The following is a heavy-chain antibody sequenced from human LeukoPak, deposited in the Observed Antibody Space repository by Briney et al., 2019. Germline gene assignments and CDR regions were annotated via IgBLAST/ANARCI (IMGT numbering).Heavy chain of an antibody. Sequence: PGGSLRLSCAASGFTFDDYGMTWVRQAPGKGLEWVSGINWNGVSTGYADSVKGRFTISRDNAKNSLYLQMSSLGAEDTALYYCARSPRIIIVRGLISYYYYMDVWGKGTTVTVSS. CDR1: GFTFDDYG. V-gene: IGHV3-20*04. J-gene: IGHJ6*03. CDR3: ARSPRIIIVRGLISYYYYMDV. CDR2: INWNGVST. D-gene: IGHD3-10*01.